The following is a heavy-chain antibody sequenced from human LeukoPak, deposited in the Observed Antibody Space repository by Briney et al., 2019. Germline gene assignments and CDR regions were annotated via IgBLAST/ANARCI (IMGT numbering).Heavy chain of an antibody. CDR1: GFTFSNYW. Sequence: GGSLRLSCAASGFTFSNYWMHLVRRAPGKGLVWVSRIKGDGSHTIYADSVKGRFTISRDNAKNTLYLQMKSLRAEDTAVYYCVRDWDHFDFDSWGLGTLVTVSS. V-gene: IGHV3-74*01. CDR2: IKGDGSHT. J-gene: IGHJ5*01. D-gene: IGHD3-9*01. CDR3: VRDWDHFDFDS.